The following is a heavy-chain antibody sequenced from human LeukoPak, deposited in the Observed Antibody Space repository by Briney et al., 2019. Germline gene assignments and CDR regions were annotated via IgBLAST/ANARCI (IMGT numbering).Heavy chain of an antibody. V-gene: IGHV3-23*01. CDR2: ISSGDSST. CDR1: GFTFTTYA. Sequence: GSLKLSCEASGFTFTTYAMSWVRQAPGKGLQWVSGISSGDSSTYYTDSVKGRFTISRDNSMTTLYLQMNSLRAEDTAVYFCSNCMGCSGGSLNFGARGPGILYTVSS. CDR3: SNCMGCSGGSLNFGA. J-gene: IGHJ5*02. D-gene: IGHD2-15*01.